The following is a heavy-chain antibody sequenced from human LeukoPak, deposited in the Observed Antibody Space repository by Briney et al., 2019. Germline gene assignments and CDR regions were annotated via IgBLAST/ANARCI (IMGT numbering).Heavy chain of an antibody. D-gene: IGHD1-26*01. CDR2: IYYSGST. Sequence: SETLSLTCTVSGGSISSYYWSWIRQPAGKGLEWIGYIYYSGSTYYNPSLKSRVTISVDTSKNQFSLKLSSVTAADTAVYYCARFKWEPRLVGFDPWGQGTLVTVSS. V-gene: IGHV4-59*06. CDR3: ARFKWEPRLVGFDP. J-gene: IGHJ5*02. CDR1: GGSISSYY.